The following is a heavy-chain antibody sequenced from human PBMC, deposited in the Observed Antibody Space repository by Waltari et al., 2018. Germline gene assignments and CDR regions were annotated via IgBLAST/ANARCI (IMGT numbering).Heavy chain of an antibody. D-gene: IGHD1-26*01. CDR2: INPKNGDT. Sequence: QVQLVQSGTEVKKPGASVTVSCQASGSGFTAYHLPWVCPTPGQGLEGLGWINPKNGDTSYAQNFLGRVTMTRDTSINTVYMDLSGLRSDDTAVFYCARDPGPIVGAPDYWGQGTLVTVSS. J-gene: IGHJ4*02. CDR3: ARDPGPIVGAPDY. V-gene: IGHV1-2*02. CDR1: GSGFTAYH.